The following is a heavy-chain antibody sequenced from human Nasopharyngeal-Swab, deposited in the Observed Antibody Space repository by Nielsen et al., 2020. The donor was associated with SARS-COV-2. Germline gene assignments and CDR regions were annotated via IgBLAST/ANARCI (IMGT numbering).Heavy chain of an antibody. CDR1: GFTFSSYG. D-gene: IGHD6-19*01. CDR3: AKRSGWYYFDY. J-gene: IGHJ4*02. CDR2: ISYDGSNK. V-gene: IGHV3-30*18. Sequence: GGSLRLSCAASGFTFSSYGMHWVRQAPGKGLEWVAVISYDGSNKYYADSVKGRFTISRDNSKNTLYLQMNSLRAEDTAVYYCAKRSGWYYFDYWGQGTLVTVSS.